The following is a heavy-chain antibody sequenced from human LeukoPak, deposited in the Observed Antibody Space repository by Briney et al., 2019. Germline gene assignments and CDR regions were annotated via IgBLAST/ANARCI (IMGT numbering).Heavy chain of an antibody. Sequence: HPGGSLRLSCAASGFTFSSYGMHWVRQAPGKGLEWVAFIRYDGSNKYYADSVKGRFTISRDNSKNTLYLQMNSLRAEDTAVYYCAKDRLEYYYDSRMEYYFDYWGQGTLVTVSS. CDR1: GFTFSSYG. CDR2: IRYDGSNK. CDR3: AKDRLEYYYDSRMEYYFDY. V-gene: IGHV3-30*02. J-gene: IGHJ4*02. D-gene: IGHD3-22*01.